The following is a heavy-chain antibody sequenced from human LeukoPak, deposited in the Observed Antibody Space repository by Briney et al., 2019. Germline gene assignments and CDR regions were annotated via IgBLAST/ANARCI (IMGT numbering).Heavy chain of an antibody. CDR1: GFTFGDYA. CDR3: ARDSGDGDYTPDMDL. J-gene: IGHJ6*02. V-gene: IGHV3-49*03. CDR2: IRSKAYGGTT. D-gene: IGHD2-21*02. Sequence: GGSLRLSCTASGFTFGDYAMSWFRQAPGKGLEGVGFIRSKAYGGTTEYAASVKGRFTISRDNTKNTLYLQMNNLRAADTAVYYCARDSGDGDYTPDMDLWGPRTTVTVSS.